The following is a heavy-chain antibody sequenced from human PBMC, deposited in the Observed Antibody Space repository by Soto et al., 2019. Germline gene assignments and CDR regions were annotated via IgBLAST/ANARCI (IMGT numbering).Heavy chain of an antibody. Sequence: GSLKISCKGSGYSFAGYWITWVRQKPGKGLEWMGRIDPSDSQTYYSPSFRGHVTISVTKSITTVFLQWSSLRASDTAMYYCARQIYDSDTGPNFQYYFDSWGQGTPVTVSS. V-gene: IGHV5-10-1*01. J-gene: IGHJ4*02. CDR1: GYSFAGYW. CDR3: ARQIYDSDTGPNFQYYFDS. D-gene: IGHD3-22*01. CDR2: IDPSDSQT.